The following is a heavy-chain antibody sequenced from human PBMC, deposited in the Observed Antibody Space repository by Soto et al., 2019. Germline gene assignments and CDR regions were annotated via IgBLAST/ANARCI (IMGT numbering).Heavy chain of an antibody. CDR2: IYPGDSDT. V-gene: IGHV5-51*01. J-gene: IGHJ4*02. CDR1: GYSFSSNW. CDR3: VRLTGGTNGVCYSFDY. Sequence: GESLRLACKASGYSFSSNWTGWVREMPGKGLEWMGIIYPGDSDTRYSPSFQGQITISADKSISTAYLQWSSLKASDTAMFFCVRLTGGTNGVCYSFDYWGQGTLVTVSS. D-gene: IGHD2-8*01.